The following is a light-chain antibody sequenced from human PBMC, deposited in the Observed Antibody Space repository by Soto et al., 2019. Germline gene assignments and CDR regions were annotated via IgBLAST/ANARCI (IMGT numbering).Light chain of an antibody. CDR3: MQALQTPWT. V-gene: IGKV2-28*01. J-gene: IGKJ1*01. CDR2: LGS. CDR1: QSLLHSNGYNY. Sequence: DIVLTQSPLSLPVTPGEPASISCRSSQSLLHSNGYNYLDWYLQKPGQSPQLVIYLGSNRASGVPDRFSGSGSGTDFTLKISRVEAEDVGVYYCMQALQTPWTFGQGTKVEIK.